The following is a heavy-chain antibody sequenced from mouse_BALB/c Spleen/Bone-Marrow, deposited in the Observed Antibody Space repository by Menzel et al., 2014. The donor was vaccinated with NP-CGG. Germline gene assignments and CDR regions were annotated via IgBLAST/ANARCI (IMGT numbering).Heavy chain of an antibody. D-gene: IGHD1-2*01. Sequence: VQLQQSGAELVKPGASVKLSCTASGFNIKDIYMHWVKQRPEQGLEWIGRIDPANGDTKYDPKFQGKATITADTSSNTAYLQLSSLTSEDTAVYYCARDHGLFDYRGQGTTLTVSS. CDR3: ARDHGLFDY. J-gene: IGHJ2*01. CDR2: IDPANGDT. CDR1: GFNIKDIY. V-gene: IGHV14-3*02.